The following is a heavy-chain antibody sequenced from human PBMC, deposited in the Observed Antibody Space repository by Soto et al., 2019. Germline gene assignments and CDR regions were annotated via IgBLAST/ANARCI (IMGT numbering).Heavy chain of an antibody. D-gene: IGHD4-17*01. CDR2: FDPEDGET. CDR3: ATGGQTDYGDYGLYYGMDV. Sequence: QVQLVQSGAEVKKPGASVKVSCKVSGYTLTELSMHWVRQAPGKGLEWMGGFDPEDGETIYAQKFQGRVTMTEDTSTDTAYMELSSLRSEDTAVYYCATGGQTDYGDYGLYYGMDVWGQGTTVTVSS. V-gene: IGHV1-24*01. J-gene: IGHJ6*02. CDR1: GYTLTELS.